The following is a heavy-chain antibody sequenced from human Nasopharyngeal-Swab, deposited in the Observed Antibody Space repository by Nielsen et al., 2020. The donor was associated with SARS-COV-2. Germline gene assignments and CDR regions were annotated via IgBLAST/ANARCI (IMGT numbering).Heavy chain of an antibody. CDR2: IKSKTDGGTT. D-gene: IGHD2-8*02. J-gene: IGHJ4*02. V-gene: IGHV3-15*01. Sequence: GRSLRLSCAASGLTLSNAWMSWVRQAPGKGLEWVGRIKSKTDGGTTDYAAPVKGRFTISRDDSKNTLYLQMNSLKTEDTAVYYCTTAYCTCGVCDYWGQGTLVTVSS. CDR1: GLTLSNAW. CDR3: TTAYCTCGVCDY.